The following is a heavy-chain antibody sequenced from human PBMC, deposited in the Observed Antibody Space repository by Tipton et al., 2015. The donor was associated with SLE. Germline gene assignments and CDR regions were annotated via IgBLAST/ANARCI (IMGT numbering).Heavy chain of an antibody. D-gene: IGHD1-26*01. V-gene: IGHV3-7*01. CDR1: GFTFNRYW. CDR2: IKQDGSEK. CDR3: AKDISNSGSYPDAFDI. J-gene: IGHJ3*02. Sequence: SLRLSCAASGFTFNRYWMSWVRQAPGKGLEWVANIKQDGSEKDYVDSVKGRFTISRDNSKNTLYLQMNSLRAEDTAVYYCAKDISNSGSYPDAFDIWGQGTMVTVSS.